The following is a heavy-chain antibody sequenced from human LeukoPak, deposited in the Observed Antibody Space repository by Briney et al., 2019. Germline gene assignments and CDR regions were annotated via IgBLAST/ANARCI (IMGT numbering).Heavy chain of an antibody. J-gene: IGHJ5*02. CDR2: INHSGST. D-gene: IGHD2-2*01. Sequence: PSATLSLTCAVYGGSFSGYYWSWIRQPPGKGLEWIGEINHSGSTNYNPSLKSRVTISVDTSKNQFSLKLSSVTAADTAVYYCARAWEVVVVPAAMPPNWFDPWGQGTLVTVSS. CDR3: ARAWEVVVVPAAMPPNWFDP. CDR1: GGSFSGYY. V-gene: IGHV4-34*01.